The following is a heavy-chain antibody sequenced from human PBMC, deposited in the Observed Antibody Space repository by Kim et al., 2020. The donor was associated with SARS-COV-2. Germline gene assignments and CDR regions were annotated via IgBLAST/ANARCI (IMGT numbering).Heavy chain of an antibody. V-gene: IGHV5-51*01. CDR1: GYSFTRYW. CDR3: ARLSVPAAGTYYYYGMDV. CDR2: LYPGDSDT. D-gene: IGHD2-2*01. J-gene: IGHJ6*02. Sequence: GESLKISCKGSGYSFTRYWIGWVRQMPGKGLEWMGILYPGDSDTRYSPSFQGQVTISADRSLSTAYLQWSSLKASDTAMYYCARLSVPAAGTYYYYGMDVWGQGTTVTVSS.